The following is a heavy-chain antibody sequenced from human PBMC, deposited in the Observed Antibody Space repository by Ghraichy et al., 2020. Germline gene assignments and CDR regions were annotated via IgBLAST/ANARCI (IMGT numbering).Heavy chain of an antibody. CDR3: AKRSPNWGAYDY. D-gene: IGHD7-27*01. CDR1: GFTFSSYT. Sequence: GESLNISCAASGFTFSSYTMTWVRQAPGKGLEWVSGISGGGGSTYYADSVKGRFTISRDNSKNTLYLQMNSLRAEDTAVYYCAKRSPNWGAYDYWGQGTLVTVSS. J-gene: IGHJ4*02. V-gene: IGHV3-23*01. CDR2: ISGGGGST.